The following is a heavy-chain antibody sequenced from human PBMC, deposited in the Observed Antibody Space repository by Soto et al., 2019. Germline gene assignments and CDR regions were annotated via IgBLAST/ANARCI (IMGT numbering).Heavy chain of an antibody. V-gene: IGHV3-23*01. CDR2: SSGNGGKE. CDR3: PKHTLAETDRSVSTSQDEF. J-gene: IGHJ4*02. CDR1: EFTFSSYA. Sequence: PEVTLRLSCAASEFTFSSYALHWVRQAPGKGLGWVASSSGNGGKEEHVDSGKGRFTDATHNAKNTLYLQMTSTRAEDTDVYHCPKHTLAETDRSVSTSQDEFWSQRTLV. D-gene: IGHD2-2*01.